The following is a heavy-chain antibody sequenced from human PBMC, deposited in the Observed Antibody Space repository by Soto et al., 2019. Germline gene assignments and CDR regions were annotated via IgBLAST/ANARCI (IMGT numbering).Heavy chain of an antibody. CDR2: IGTAKNVI. V-gene: IGHV3-21*01. Sequence: EVELVESGGGLVKPGGSLRLSCAASGFTFSRYSMNWVRQAPGKGLEWVSNIGTAKNVIYYAEKMKGRFTISRDNAMDSLYLQMNGLRVEDTAVYYCARNRQHLPTGSRHFDLWGRGTLVTVSS. J-gene: IGHJ2*01. CDR1: GFTFSRYS. CDR3: ARNRQHLPTGSRHFDL.